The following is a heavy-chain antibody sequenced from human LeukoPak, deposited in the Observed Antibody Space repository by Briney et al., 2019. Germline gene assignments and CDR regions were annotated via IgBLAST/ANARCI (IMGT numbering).Heavy chain of an antibody. CDR1: GGSFSGYY. CDR3: ARDNVGGADNILLNSSGYYFDY. Sequence: KPSETLSLTCAVYGGSFSGYYWSWIRQPPGKGLEWIGEINHSGSTNYNPSLKSRVTISVDTSKNQFSLKLSSVTAADTAVYYCARDNVGGADNILLNSSGYYFDYWGQGTLVTVSS. J-gene: IGHJ4*02. V-gene: IGHV4-34*01. CDR2: INHSGST. D-gene: IGHD3-22*01.